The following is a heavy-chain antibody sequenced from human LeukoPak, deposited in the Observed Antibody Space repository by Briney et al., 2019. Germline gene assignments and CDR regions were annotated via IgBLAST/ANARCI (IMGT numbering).Heavy chain of an antibody. CDR2: LSGSGVTT. V-gene: IGHV3-23*01. CDR3: AKGIYSSGWSYFDY. D-gene: IGHD6-19*01. J-gene: IGHJ4*01. Sequence: GGSLRLSCAASGFTFSNSAMSWVRQAPGKGLEWVSTLSGSGVTTYYADSVKGRFTISRDNSKNTLYLQMNTLRAEDSALYYCAKGIYSSGWSYFDYWGHGTLVTVSS. CDR1: GFTFSNSA.